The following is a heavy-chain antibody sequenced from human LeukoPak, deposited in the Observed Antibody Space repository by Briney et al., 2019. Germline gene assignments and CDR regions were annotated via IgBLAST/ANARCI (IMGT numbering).Heavy chain of an antibody. Sequence: GGSLRLSCAASGLTFSSYSMNWVRQAPGKGLEWVSSISRSSSYIYYADSVKGRFTIPRDNAKNSLYLQMNSLRAEDTAVYYCARSGTSALFLSWFDSWGQGTLVTVSS. CDR3: ARSGTSALFLSWFDS. D-gene: IGHD2-2*01. CDR2: ISRSSSYI. CDR1: GLTFSSYS. J-gene: IGHJ5*01. V-gene: IGHV3-21*01.